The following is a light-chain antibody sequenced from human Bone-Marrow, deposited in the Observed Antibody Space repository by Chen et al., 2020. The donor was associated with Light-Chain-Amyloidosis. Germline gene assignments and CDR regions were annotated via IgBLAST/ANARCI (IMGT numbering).Light chain of an antibody. CDR3: QVWDRSSDRPV. J-gene: IGLJ3*02. CDR1: NIGSTS. V-gene: IGLV3-21*02. CDR2: DDS. Sequence: SYVLTQPSSVSVAPGQTATIACGGNNIGSTSVHWYQQTPGQAPPLVVYDDSNRPSGIPERLSGSNSGNPATLTISRVEAGDEADYYCQVWDRSSDRPVFGGGTKLTVL.